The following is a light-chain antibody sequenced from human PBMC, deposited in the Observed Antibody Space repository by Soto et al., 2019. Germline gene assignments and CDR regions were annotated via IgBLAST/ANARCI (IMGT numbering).Light chain of an antibody. CDR1: QSVSSSY. CDR2: RTS. V-gene: IGKV3D-20*02. CDR3: QQRSHWPRT. J-gene: IGKJ1*01. Sequence: EIVLTQSPGTLSLSPGERATLSCRASQSVSSSYLAWYQQKPGQAPRLLIYRTSNRATGIPARFSGSGSGTDFSLTISSLEPEDFAVYYCQQRSHWPRTFGQGTKVDIK.